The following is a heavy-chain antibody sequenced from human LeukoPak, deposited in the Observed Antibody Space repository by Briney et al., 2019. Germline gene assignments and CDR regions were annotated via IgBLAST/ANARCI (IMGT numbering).Heavy chain of an antibody. D-gene: IGHD2-2*01. Sequence: ASVKVSCKASGYSFTSYGISWVRQAPGQGLEWMGWISGYSGNTNYAQKFQGRVTMTTDTSTSTAFMELRSLRSDDTAVYYCARDLFASRGAIYFYGMDTWGQGTTVTVSS. V-gene: IGHV1-18*01. CDR1: GYSFTSYG. CDR2: ISGYSGNT. CDR3: ARDLFASRGAIYFYGMDT. J-gene: IGHJ6*02.